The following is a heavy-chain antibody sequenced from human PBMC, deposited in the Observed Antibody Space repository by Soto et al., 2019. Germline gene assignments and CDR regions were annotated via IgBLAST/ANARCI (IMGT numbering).Heavy chain of an antibody. Sequence: ASVKVSCKASGGTFSSYAISWVRQAPGQGLEWMGGIIPIFGTANYAQKFQGRVTITADKSTSTAYKELSSLRTDDTAGYYCARGPFWSGYFDPWGQGTLVTVSS. J-gene: IGHJ5*02. CDR2: IIPIFGTA. D-gene: IGHD3-3*01. CDR3: ARGPFWSGYFDP. V-gene: IGHV1-69*06. CDR1: GGTFSSYA.